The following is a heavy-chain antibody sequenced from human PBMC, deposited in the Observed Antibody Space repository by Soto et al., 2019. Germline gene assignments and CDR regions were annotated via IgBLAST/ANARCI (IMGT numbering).Heavy chain of an antibody. V-gene: IGHV1-69*13. Sequence: GASVKVSCKASGGTFSSYAISWVRQAPGQGLEWMGGIIPIFGTANYAQKFQGRVTITADESTSTAYMELSSLRSEDTAVYYCARGGGYSLEPDYYGMDVWGQGTTVTVSS. CDR3: ARGGGYSLEPDYYGMDV. J-gene: IGHJ6*02. CDR1: GGTFSSYA. D-gene: IGHD5-18*01. CDR2: IIPIFGTA.